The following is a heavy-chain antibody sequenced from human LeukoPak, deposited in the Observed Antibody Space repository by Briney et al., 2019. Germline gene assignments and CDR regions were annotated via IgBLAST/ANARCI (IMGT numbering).Heavy chain of an antibody. CDR1: GFTFSSYS. CDR2: ISSSSSYI. D-gene: IGHD6-13*01. V-gene: IGHV3-21*01. J-gene: IGHJ4*02. CDR3: ARVSKQLAFDY. Sequence: GGSLRLSCAASGFTFSSYSTNWVRQAPGKGLEWVSSISSSSSYIYYADSVKGRFTISRDNAKNSLYLQMNSLRAEDTAVYYCARVSKQLAFDYWGQGTLVTVSS.